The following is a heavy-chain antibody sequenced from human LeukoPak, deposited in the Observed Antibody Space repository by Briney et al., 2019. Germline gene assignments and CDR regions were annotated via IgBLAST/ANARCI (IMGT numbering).Heavy chain of an antibody. J-gene: IGHJ4*02. D-gene: IGHD3-9*01. CDR3: AKHTDLTGYSSFDY. Sequence: QSGGSLRLSCAASGFTFSSYAMSWVRQAPGKGLEWVSAISGSGGSTYYADSVKGRFTISRDNSKNTLYLQMNSLRAEDTAVYYCAKHTDLTGYSSFDYWGQGTLVTVSS. V-gene: IGHV3-23*01. CDR2: ISGSGGST. CDR1: GFTFSSYA.